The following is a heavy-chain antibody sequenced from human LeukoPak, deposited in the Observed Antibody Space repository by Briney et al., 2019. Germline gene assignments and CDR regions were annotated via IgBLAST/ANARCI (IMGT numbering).Heavy chain of an antibody. D-gene: IGHD2-15*01. V-gene: IGHV5-51*01. CDR2: IYPGDSDT. CDR3: ARRGLTTPYFDY. Sequence: GSSLKISCKGSGYSFINYWIGWVRQMPGKGLEWVGIIYPGDSDTRYSPSFQGQVTISADKSINTAYLQWSSLKASDTAMYYCARRGLTTPYFDYWGQGTLVTVSS. CDR1: GYSFINYW. J-gene: IGHJ4*02.